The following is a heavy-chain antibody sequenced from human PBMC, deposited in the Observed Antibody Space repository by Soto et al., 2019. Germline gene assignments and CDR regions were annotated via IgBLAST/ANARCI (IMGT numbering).Heavy chain of an antibody. CDR2: IYYSGST. Sequence: SETLSLTCTVSGGSISSGSYNWSWIRQPPGKGLEWIGYIYYSGSTNYNPSLKSRVTISVDTSKNQFSLKLSSVTAADTAVYYCARRYGGNFDYWGQGTLVTAPQ. J-gene: IGHJ4*02. CDR1: GGSISSGSYN. CDR3: ARRYGGNFDY. V-gene: IGHV4-61*01. D-gene: IGHD3-16*01.